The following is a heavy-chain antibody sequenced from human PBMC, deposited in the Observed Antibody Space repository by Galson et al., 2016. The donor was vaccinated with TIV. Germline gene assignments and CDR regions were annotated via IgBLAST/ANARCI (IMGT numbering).Heavy chain of an antibody. Sequence: LRLSCAASGFRVSDNYMTWVRQTPGKGLEWISVIFSGDRSFYADSVKGRFTVSRDYAKNTIYLEMDSLRIEDTAVYYCARDRIHCAGTGDDCYYYYYFGMDVWGQGTAVTVSS. D-gene: IGHD2-15*01. CDR3: ARDRIHCAGTGDDCYYYYYFGMDV. CDR2: IFSGDRS. CDR1: GFRVSDNY. J-gene: IGHJ6*02. V-gene: IGHV3-66*02.